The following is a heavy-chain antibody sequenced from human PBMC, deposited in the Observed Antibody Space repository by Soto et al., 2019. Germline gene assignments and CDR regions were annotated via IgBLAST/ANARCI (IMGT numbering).Heavy chain of an antibody. D-gene: IGHD2-21*02. J-gene: IGHJ4*02. CDR3: ARYNLAYWSDDCYRRLDY. V-gene: IGHV3-30*03. Sequence: WGSLSLSCAASGFTFSTYGIRWVRPAPGEGLEWVAVISYDFSYDGFSTDYADSVKGRFTISRDNYTNTLYLQMDSLRTEDTAVYYSARYNLAYWSDDCYRRLDYWGQGTLVTVSS. CDR2: ISYDFSYDGFST. CDR1: GFTFSTYG.